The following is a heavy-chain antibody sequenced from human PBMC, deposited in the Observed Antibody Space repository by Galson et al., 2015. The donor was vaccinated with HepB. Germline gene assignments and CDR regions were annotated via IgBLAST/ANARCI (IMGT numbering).Heavy chain of an antibody. CDR2: IIPILGIA. J-gene: IGHJ4*02. CDR1: GGTFSSYA. V-gene: IGHV1-69*04. D-gene: IGHD3-22*01. CDR3: ASGDEPPTDYYDSYAQFDY. Sequence: SVKVSCKASGGTFSSYAISWVRQAPGQGLEWMGRIIPILGIANYAQKFQGRVTITADKSTSTAYMELSSLRSEDTAVYYCASGDEPPTDYYDSYAQFDYWGQGTLVTVSS.